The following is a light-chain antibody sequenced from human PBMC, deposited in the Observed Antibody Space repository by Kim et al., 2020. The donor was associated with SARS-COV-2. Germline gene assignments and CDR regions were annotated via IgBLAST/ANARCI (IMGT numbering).Light chain of an antibody. V-gene: IGLV3-19*01. CDR3: NSRGSSGNHWV. J-gene: IGLJ3*02. Sequence: SSELTQDPAVSVALGQTVRITCQGDSLRSYYASWYQQKPGQAPVLVIYGKNSRPSGIPDRFSGSSSGNTASFTITGAQAEDEADYYCNSRGSSGNHWVFGGGTQLTVL. CDR2: GKN. CDR1: SLRSYY.